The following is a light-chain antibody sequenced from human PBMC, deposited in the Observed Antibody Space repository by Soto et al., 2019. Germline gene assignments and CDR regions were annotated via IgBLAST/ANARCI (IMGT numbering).Light chain of an antibody. CDR2: DVT. CDR3: SSYARTNIPAM. V-gene: IGLV2-8*01. Sequence: QSALTQPPSASGSPGQSVTISCTGSSSDVGGYNFVSWYQQHPGKAPKLMIYDVTERPSGVPDRFSGSKSGNTASLTVSGLQADDEADYYCSSYARTNIPAMFGGGTKLTVL. J-gene: IGLJ3*02. CDR1: SSDVGGYNF.